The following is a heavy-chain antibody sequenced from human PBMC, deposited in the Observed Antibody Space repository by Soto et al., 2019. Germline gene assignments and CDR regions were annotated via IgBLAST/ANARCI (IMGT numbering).Heavy chain of an antibody. D-gene: IGHD5-12*01. J-gene: IGHJ5*02. CDR3: ARASSGYDLGDDL. CDR2: ISFSSQTI. Sequence: GGSLRLSCAASGFDFGDYSFHWVRQAPGKGLEWISYISFSSQTIYYADSVKGRFTVSRDNAKKSLYLQMNTLRVEDTAVYYCARASSGYDLGDDLWGQGTM. V-gene: IGHV3-48*01. CDR1: GFDFGDYS.